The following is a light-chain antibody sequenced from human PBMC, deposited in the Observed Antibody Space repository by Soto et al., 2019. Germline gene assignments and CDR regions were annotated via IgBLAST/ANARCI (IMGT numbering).Light chain of an antibody. J-gene: IGLJ2*01. CDR3: QSYDSSLSGVV. V-gene: IGLV1-40*01. CDR2: GNT. Sequence: QPVLTQPPSVSGAPGQRVTISCTGSSSNIGAGYDVHWYQQLPGTAPILLIYGNTNRPSGVPDRFSGSKSGTSASLAITGLQAEDEADYYCQSYDSSLSGVVFGGGTKLNVL. CDR1: SSNIGAGYD.